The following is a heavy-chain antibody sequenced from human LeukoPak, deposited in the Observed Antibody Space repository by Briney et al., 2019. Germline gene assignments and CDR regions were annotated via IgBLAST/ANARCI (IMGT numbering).Heavy chain of an antibody. J-gene: IGHJ4*02. V-gene: IGHV3-30*02. CDR2: IRYDGSNK. D-gene: IGHD2-2*01. CDR3: AKDRVGYCSSTSCSNFDY. Sequence: EGSLRLSCAASGFTFSSYGMHWVRQAPGKGLEWVAFIRYDGSNKYYADSVKGRFTISRDNSKNTLYLQMNSLRAEDTAVYYCAKDRVGYCSSTSCSNFDYWGQGTLVTVSS. CDR1: GFTFSSYG.